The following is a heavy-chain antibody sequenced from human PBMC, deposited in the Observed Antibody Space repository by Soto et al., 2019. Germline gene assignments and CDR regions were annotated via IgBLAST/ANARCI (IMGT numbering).Heavy chain of an antibody. CDR1: GFTFTDYD. CDR2: LNANSGNT. D-gene: IGHD3-16*02. V-gene: IGHV1-8*01. J-gene: IGHJ4*02. Sequence: ASVKVSCKTSGFTFTDYDINWVRQASGQGLEWMGWLNANSGNTGYAQNFQGRVTMTRTTSSPTAYMELSGLESEDTAVYYCARGQYRRLDYWGQGTQVTVSS. CDR3: ARGQYRRLDY.